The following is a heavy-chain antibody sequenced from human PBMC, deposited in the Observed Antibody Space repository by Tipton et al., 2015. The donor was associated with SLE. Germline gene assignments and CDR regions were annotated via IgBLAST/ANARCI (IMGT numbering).Heavy chain of an antibody. D-gene: IGHD3-10*01. V-gene: IGHV4-31*03. CDR1: GGSISSGSYY. CDR3: ARSSRDAFDI. J-gene: IGHJ3*02. CDR2: IYYSGST. Sequence: TLSLTCTVSGGSISSGSYYWSWIRQHPGRGLEWIGYIYYSGSTYYNPSLKSRVTISVDTSKNQFSLKLSSVTAADTAVYYCARSSRDAFDIWGQGTMVTVSS.